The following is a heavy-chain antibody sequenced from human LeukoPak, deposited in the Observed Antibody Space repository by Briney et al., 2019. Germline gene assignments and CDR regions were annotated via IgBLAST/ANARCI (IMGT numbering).Heavy chain of an antibody. CDR2: IIPIFGTA. Sequence: SVKVSCKASGGTFSSYAISWVRQAPGQGLEWMGGIIPIFGTANYAQKFQGRVTITADESTSTAYMELSSLRSEDTAVYYCARGTSRGEYYYYYMDVWGKGTTVTVSS. CDR3: ARGTSRGEYYYYYMDV. CDR1: GGTFSSYA. V-gene: IGHV1-69*13. J-gene: IGHJ6*03.